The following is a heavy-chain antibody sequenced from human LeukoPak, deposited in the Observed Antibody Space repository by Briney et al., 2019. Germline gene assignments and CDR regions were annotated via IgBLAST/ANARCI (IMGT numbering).Heavy chain of an antibody. V-gene: IGHV3-20*04. Sequence: GGSLRLSCAASGFTFDDFGMSWVRQAPGKGLEWVSSINWNGGRTGYADSVKGRFILSRDNAKNSLYLQMNSLRAEDTALYYCARESTVTTFWFDSWGQGTLVTVSS. J-gene: IGHJ5*01. CDR3: ARESTVTTFWFDS. CDR1: GFTFDDFG. D-gene: IGHD4-17*01. CDR2: INWNGGRT.